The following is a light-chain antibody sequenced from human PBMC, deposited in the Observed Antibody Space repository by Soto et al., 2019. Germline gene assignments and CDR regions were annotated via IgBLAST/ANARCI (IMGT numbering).Light chain of an antibody. CDR1: SSNIGAGYD. J-gene: IGLJ1*01. CDR3: QSYHTSSRGHV. Sequence: QSVLTQPASVSGARGQRVTISCTGSSSNIGAGYDVHWYQQLPGTAPKLLIYGNSNRPSGVPDRFSGSKSGTSASLAITGLKAEDEADYYCQSYHTSSRGHVFGXGT. V-gene: IGLV1-40*01. CDR2: GNS.